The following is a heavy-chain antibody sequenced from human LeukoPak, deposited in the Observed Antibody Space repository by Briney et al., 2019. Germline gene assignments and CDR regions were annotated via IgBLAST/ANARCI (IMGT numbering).Heavy chain of an antibody. Sequence: GGSLRLSCVASISTFTNDAMTWVRQSPGKGPEWVSVIYSGGSTYYADSVKGRFTISRDNSKNTLYLQMNSLRVEDTAVYYCVRDGGEYWGQGTLVTVSS. CDR3: VRDGGEY. CDR2: IYSGGST. CDR1: ISTFTNDA. D-gene: IGHD3-16*01. V-gene: IGHV3-66*02. J-gene: IGHJ4*02.